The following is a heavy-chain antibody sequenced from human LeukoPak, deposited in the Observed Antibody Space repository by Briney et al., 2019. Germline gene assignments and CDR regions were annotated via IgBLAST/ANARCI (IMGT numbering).Heavy chain of an antibody. CDR3: ARINEMVRDV. CDR1: GGSFSGYY. D-gene: IGHD3-10*01. Sequence: SETLSLTCVVYGGSFSGYYWSWIRQPPGKGLEWIGSIYYSGSTYYNPSLKSRVTISVDTSENQFSLKLSSLTAADTAVYYCARINEMVRDVWGKGTTVTVSS. V-gene: IGHV4-34*01. CDR2: IYYSGST. J-gene: IGHJ6*04.